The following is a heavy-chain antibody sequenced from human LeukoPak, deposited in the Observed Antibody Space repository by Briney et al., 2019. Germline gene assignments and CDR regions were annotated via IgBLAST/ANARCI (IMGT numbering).Heavy chain of an antibody. Sequence: ASVKVSCKASGYTFTHYGITWVRQAPGQGLAWMGWINTYNGDTKCAQKLQGRVTMTTDTSTSTAFMELRSLRSDDSAVYYCARGDVVVPAAHYYYYYGMDVWGQGTTVTVSS. CDR2: INTYNGDT. D-gene: IGHD2-2*01. CDR3: ARGDVVVPAAHYYYYYGMDV. CDR1: GYTFTHYG. V-gene: IGHV1-18*01. J-gene: IGHJ6*02.